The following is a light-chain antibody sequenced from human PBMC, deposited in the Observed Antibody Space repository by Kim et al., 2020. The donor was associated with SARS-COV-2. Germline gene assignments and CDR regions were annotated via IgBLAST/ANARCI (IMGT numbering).Light chain of an antibody. Sequence: LSPGERAPLSCRASQSVDSLLGWYQQKPGQAPRLLIFDASNRAPGIPARFSGSGSGTDFTLTISSLEPEDFAVYYCQQRTNWPLTFGGGTKVDIK. V-gene: IGKV3-11*01. CDR1: QSVDSL. J-gene: IGKJ4*01. CDR2: DAS. CDR3: QQRTNWPLT.